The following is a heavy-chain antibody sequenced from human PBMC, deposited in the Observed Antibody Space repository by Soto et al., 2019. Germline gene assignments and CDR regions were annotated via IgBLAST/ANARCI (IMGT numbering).Heavy chain of an antibody. Sequence: LSLTCTVSGGSVSSGNYYWSWIRQPPGKGLEWIGYIFYSGSSNYNPSLKSRVTISPDTSTNQFSLNLNSVTAADTALYFCARHRRETGTYAQPLDSWGQGTLVTVSS. CDR3: ARHRRETGTYAQPLDS. CDR2: IFYSGSS. D-gene: IGHD1-1*01. J-gene: IGHJ4*02. V-gene: IGHV4-61*01. CDR1: GGSVSSGNYY.